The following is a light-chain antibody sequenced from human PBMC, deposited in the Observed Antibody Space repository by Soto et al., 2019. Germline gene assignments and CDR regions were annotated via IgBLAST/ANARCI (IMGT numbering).Light chain of an antibody. CDR1: QSVSSSY. CDR3: QQYGSSPRT. V-gene: IGKV3-20*01. Sequence: IVLTQSVGTVPLSPGEGATVSCRASQSVSSSYLAWYQQKPGQAPRLLIYGASSRATGIPDRFSGSGSGTDFTLTISRLEPEDFAVYYCQQYGSSPRTFGQGTKV. CDR2: GAS. J-gene: IGKJ1*01.